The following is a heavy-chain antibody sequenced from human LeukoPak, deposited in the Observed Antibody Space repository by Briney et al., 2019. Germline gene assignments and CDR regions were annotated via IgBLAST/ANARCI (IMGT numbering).Heavy chain of an antibody. V-gene: IGHV1-69*13. J-gene: IGHJ3*02. CDR1: GGTFSSYA. CDR2: IIPIFGTA. Sequence: SVKVSCKASGGTFSSYAISWVRQAPGQGLEWMGGIIPIFGTANSARNFQGGVTITADESTSTAYMELRSLRSEDTAVYYCARSQGVTEGENDAFDIWGQGTMVTVSS. D-gene: IGHD1-14*01. CDR3: ARSQGVTEGENDAFDI.